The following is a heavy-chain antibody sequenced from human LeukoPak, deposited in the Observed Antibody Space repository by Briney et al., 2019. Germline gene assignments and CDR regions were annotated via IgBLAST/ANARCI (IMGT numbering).Heavy chain of an antibody. D-gene: IGHD3-3*01. Sequence: SETLSLTCTVSGGSISSYYWSWIRQPAGKGLEWIGRIYTCGSTNYNPSLKSRVTMSVDTSKNQFSLKLSSVTAADTAVYYCARVGDTIFGVVAAFDIWGQGTMVTVSS. J-gene: IGHJ3*02. CDR1: GGSISSYY. CDR3: ARVGDTIFGVVAAFDI. V-gene: IGHV4-4*07. CDR2: IYTCGST.